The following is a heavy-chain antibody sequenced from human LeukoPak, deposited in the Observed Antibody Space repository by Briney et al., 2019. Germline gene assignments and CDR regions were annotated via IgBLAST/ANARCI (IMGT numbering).Heavy chain of an antibody. CDR3: ARVSAITGATDALDF. D-gene: IGHD1-20*01. V-gene: IGHV3-72*01. CDR1: GFTFSDHF. J-gene: IGHJ3*01. Sequence: PGGSLRLSCAASGFTFSDHFMDWVRQAPGKGLEWVGRVRKKPNSYTTEYAASVKGRFTISRDDSKNSLYLQMNSLEAEDTGVYYCARVSAITGATDALDFWGQGAMVTVFS. CDR2: VRKKPNSYTT.